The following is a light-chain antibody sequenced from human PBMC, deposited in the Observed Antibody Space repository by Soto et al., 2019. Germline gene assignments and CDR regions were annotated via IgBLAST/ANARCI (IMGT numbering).Light chain of an antibody. J-gene: IGKJ1*01. CDR3: QQYNTYSRT. CDR1: KSMSSW. V-gene: IGKV1-5*01. CDR2: DAA. Sequence: DIQMNQAPSTPSATLGERGTNNCRAGKSMSSWVAWYQQKPGKAPKVLIYDAASLDSGVPSRFSGSGSGTEFTLTISSLQPDDFATYYCQQYNTYSRTFGQGTKVDIK.